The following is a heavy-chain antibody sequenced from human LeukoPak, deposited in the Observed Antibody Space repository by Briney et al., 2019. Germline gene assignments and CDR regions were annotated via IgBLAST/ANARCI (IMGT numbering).Heavy chain of an antibody. D-gene: IGHD2-2*01. J-gene: IGHJ6*02. CDR2: INPNSGGT. CDR3: ARDGVECSSTGCYEDYYYGMDV. V-gene: IGHV1-2*02. Sequence: ASVKVSCKASGYTFTGYYMHWVRQAPGQGLEWMGWINPNSGGTNYAQKFQGRVTMTRDTSISTAYMELSRLRSDDTAVYYCARDGVECSSTGCYEDYYYGMDVWGQGTTVTVSS. CDR1: GYTFTGYY.